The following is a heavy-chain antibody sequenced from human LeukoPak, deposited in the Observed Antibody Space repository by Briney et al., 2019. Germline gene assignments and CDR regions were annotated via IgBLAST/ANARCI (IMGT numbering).Heavy chain of an antibody. CDR2: INHSGST. D-gene: IGHD3-10*01. CDR1: GGSFSGYY. V-gene: IGHV4-34*01. J-gene: IGHJ6*03. CDR3: ARSGITMVRGVIIATYYYYYMDV. Sequence: SETLSLTCAGYGGSFSGYYWSWIRQPPGKGLEWIGEINHSGSTNYNPSLKSRVTISVDTSKNQFSLKLSSVTAADTAVYYCARSGITMVRGVIIATYYYYYMDVWGKGTTVTVSS.